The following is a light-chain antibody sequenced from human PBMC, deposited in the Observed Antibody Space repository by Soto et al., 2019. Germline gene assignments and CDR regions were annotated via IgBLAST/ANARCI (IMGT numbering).Light chain of an antibody. J-gene: IGKJ4*01. CDR1: QDISSF. V-gene: IGKV1-9*01. CDR3: QQLYSYPLT. Sequence: DIQLTQSPSFLSASVGDRVTVTCRASQDISSFLAWYHQTPGKAPNLLIYAASTLQSGVPSRFSGSASGTEFTLTISSLQPEDFATYYCQQLYSYPLTFGGGTKVDIK. CDR2: AAS.